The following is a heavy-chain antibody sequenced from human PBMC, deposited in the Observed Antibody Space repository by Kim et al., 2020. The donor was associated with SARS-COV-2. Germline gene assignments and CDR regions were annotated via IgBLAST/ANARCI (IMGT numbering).Heavy chain of an antibody. CDR2: INHSGST. CDR1: GGSFSGYY. Sequence: SETLSLTCAVYGGSFSGYYWSWIRQPPGKGLEWIGEINHSGSTNYNPSLKSRVTISVDTSKNQFSLKLSSVTAADTAVYYCAGFSPSIAAAGGWFDPWGQGTLVTVSS. CDR3: AGFSPSIAAAGGWFDP. V-gene: IGHV4-34*01. D-gene: IGHD6-13*01. J-gene: IGHJ5*02.